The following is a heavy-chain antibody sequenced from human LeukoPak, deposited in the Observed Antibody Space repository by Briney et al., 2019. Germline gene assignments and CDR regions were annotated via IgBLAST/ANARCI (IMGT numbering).Heavy chain of an antibody. D-gene: IGHD3-22*01. CDR1: GGSFSGYY. Sequence: SETLSLTCAVYGGSFSGYYWSWIRQPPGKGLEWIGEINHSGSTNYNPSLKSRVTISVDTSKNQFSLKLSSVTAADTAVYYCARGGRGYYYDSSGYYPFDYWGQGTLVTVSS. CDR2: INHSGST. J-gene: IGHJ4*02. CDR3: ARGGRGYYYDSSGYYPFDY. V-gene: IGHV4-34*01.